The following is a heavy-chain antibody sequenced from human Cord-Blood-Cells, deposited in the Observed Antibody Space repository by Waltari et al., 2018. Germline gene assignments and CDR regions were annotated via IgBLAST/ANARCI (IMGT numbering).Heavy chain of an antibody. Sequence: QVQLVESGGGVVQPGRSLRLSCAASGFPFSRYAMHWVRQAPGKGLEWVAVISYDGSNKYYADSVKGRFTISRDNSKNTLYLQMNSLRAEDTAVYYCARDGQSLDYWGQGTLVTVSS. CDR1: GFPFSRYA. J-gene: IGHJ4*02. V-gene: IGHV3-30-3*01. CDR2: ISYDGSNK. D-gene: IGHD6-19*01. CDR3: ARDGQSLDY.